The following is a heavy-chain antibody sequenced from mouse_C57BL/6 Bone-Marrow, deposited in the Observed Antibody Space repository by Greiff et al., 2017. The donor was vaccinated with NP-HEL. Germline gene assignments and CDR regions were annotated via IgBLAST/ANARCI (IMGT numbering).Heavy chain of an antibody. CDR1: GFNIKDDY. CDR3: TSILILYDYDGAFDV. CDR2: IDPENGDT. D-gene: IGHD2-4*01. J-gene: IGHJ1*03. V-gene: IGHV14-4*01. Sequence: VQLQQSGAELVRPGASVKLSCTASGFNIKDDYMHWVKQRPEQGLEWIGWIDPENGDTEYASKFQGQATITADTSSNTAYLQLSSLTSEDTAVYYCTSILILYDYDGAFDVWGTGTTVTVSS.